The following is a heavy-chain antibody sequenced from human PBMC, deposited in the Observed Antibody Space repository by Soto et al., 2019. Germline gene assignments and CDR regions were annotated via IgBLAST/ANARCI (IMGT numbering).Heavy chain of an antibody. J-gene: IGHJ6*03. D-gene: IGHD3-10*01. V-gene: IGHV3-53*04. CDR2: IYSGGST. Sequence: PGGSLRLSCAASGFTVSSNYMSWVRQAPGKGLEWVSVIYSGGSTYYADSVKGRFTISRHNSKNTLYLQMNSLRAEDTAVYYCERDRKWFGELLSGEKSYYYFYMDVWGKGPTVTVSS. CDR3: ERDRKWFGELLSGEKSYYYFYMDV. CDR1: GFTVSSNY.